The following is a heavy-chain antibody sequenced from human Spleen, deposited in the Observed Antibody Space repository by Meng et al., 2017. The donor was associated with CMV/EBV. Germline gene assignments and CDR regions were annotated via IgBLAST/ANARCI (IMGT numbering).Heavy chain of an antibody. J-gene: IGHJ6*02. CDR1: GYTFTSYG. D-gene: IGHD6-13*01. Sequence: ASVKVSCKASGYTFTSYGISWVRQAPGQGLEWMGWISAYNGNTNYAQKLQGRVTMTTDTSTSTAYMELRSLRSEDTAVYYCARAQHQQLVLVYGMDVWGQGTTVTVSS. CDR2: ISAYNGNT. V-gene: IGHV1-18*01. CDR3: ARAQHQQLVLVYGMDV.